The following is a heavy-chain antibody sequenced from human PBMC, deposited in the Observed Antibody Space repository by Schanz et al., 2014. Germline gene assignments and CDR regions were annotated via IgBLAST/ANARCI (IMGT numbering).Heavy chain of an antibody. V-gene: IGHV7-4-1*02. J-gene: IGHJ4*02. Sequence: QVQLVQSGSELTRPGASVKVSCKASGYNFTTYTMNWVRQAPGQGLEWMGWINTNTGNPTYAQGFTGRFVFSLDTSVSTEYLQISFLKAGDTAVFFCARGEANWGQYWGQGTLVTVSS. CDR1: GYNFTTYT. D-gene: IGHD7-27*01. CDR2: INTNTGNP. CDR3: ARGEANWGQY.